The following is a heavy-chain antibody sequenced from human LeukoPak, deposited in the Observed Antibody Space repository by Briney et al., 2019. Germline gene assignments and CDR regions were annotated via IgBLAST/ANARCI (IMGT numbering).Heavy chain of an antibody. CDR2: INPNSGGT. V-gene: IGHV1-2*02. CDR1: GYTFTGYY. Sequence: ASVKVPCKASGYTFTGYYMHWVRQAPGQGLEWMGWINPNSGGTNYAQKFQGRVTMTRDTSISTAYMELSRLRSDDTAVYYCARAQTHCSSTSCYLQTHNWFDPWGQGTLVTVSS. J-gene: IGHJ5*02. CDR3: ARAQTHCSSTSCYLQTHNWFDP. D-gene: IGHD2-2*01.